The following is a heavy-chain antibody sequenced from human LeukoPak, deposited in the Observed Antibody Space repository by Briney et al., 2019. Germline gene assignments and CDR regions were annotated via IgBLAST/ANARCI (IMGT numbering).Heavy chain of an antibody. Sequence: PSETLSLTCTVSGGSIGSYYWSWIRQPAGKGLEWIGRIYTSGSTNYNPSLKSRVTMSVDTSENQFSLKLSSVTAADTAVYYCARDMKHGAARYLDYWGQGTLVTVSS. V-gene: IGHV4-4*07. J-gene: IGHJ4*02. D-gene: IGHD6-6*01. CDR3: ARDMKHGAARYLDY. CDR2: IYTSGST. CDR1: GGSIGSYY.